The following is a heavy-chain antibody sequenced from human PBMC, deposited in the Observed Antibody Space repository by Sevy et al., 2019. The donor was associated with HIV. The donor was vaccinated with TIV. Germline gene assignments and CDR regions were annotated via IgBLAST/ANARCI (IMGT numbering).Heavy chain of an antibody. CDR3: AKAPFSSSWHFDY. CDR1: GFTFSSYG. CDR2: IPYDGSNK. D-gene: IGHD6-13*01. V-gene: IGHV3-30*18. Sequence: GGSLRLSCAASGFTFSSYGMHWVRQAPGKGLEWVAVIPYDGSNKYYADSVKGRFTISRDNSKNTLYLQMNSLRAEDTAVYYCAKAPFSSSWHFDYWGQGTLVTVSS. J-gene: IGHJ4*02.